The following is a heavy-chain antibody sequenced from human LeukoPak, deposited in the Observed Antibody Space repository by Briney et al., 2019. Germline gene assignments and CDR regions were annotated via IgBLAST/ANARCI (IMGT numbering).Heavy chain of an antibody. D-gene: IGHD3-22*01. CDR1: GGSFSGYY. V-gene: IGHV4-34*01. J-gene: IGHJ5*02. CDR2: INHSGST. Sequence: SETLSLTCAVYGGSFSGYYWSWIRQPPGKGLEWIGEINHSGSTNYNPSLKSRVTISVDTSKNQFSLKLSSVTAADTAVYYCARVRGYDSSGYYGGNWFDPWGQGTLVTVSS. CDR3: ARVRGYDSSGYYGGNWFDP.